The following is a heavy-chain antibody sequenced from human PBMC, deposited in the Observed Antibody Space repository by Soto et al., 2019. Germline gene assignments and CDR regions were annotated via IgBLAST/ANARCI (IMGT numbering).Heavy chain of an antibody. J-gene: IGHJ6*03. V-gene: IGHV3-66*01. Sequence: GGSLRLSCAASGFTVSSNYMSWVRQAPGKGLEWVSVIYSGGSTYYADSVKGRFTISRDNSKNTLYLQMNSLRAEDTAVYYCARDLGSGYYYPYYCYFNDVWSRGSTVTVS. CDR3: ARDLGSGYYYPYYCYFNDV. CDR1: GFTVSSNY. D-gene: IGHD3-10*02. CDR2: IYSGGST.